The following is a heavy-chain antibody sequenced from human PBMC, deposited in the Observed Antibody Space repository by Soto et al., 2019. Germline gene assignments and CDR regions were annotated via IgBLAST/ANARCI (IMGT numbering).Heavy chain of an antibody. CDR2: INHSGST. CDR1: GGSFSGYY. CDR3: ARGLEVAAAGYGQYYHYGMDL. D-gene: IGHD6-13*01. V-gene: IGHV4-34*01. J-gene: IGHJ6*01. Sequence: PWETLSLTCAFYGGSFSGYYWSWIRQPPGKWLEWIGEINHSGSTNYNPSLKSRVTISVDTSKNQFSLKLSSVTAADTAVYYCARGLEVAAAGYGQYYHYGMDLLGQATRVNVSS.